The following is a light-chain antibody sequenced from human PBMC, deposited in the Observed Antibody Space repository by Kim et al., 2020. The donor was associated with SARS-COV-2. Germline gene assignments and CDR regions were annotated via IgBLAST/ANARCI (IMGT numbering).Light chain of an antibody. J-gene: IGKJ4*01. CDR2: AAS. CDR3: QQSYTSLSLT. Sequence: DIQMTQSPSSLSASVGDRVTITCRASQTINTYLNWYQQRPGKAPKLLIYAASRLLSGVPSRFSGSGSGTDFTLTISSLQPEDFATYYCQQSYTSLSLTFGGGTKVDIK. CDR1: QTINTY. V-gene: IGKV1-39*01.